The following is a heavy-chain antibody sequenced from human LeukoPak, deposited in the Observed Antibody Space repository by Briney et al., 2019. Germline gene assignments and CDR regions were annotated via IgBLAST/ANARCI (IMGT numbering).Heavy chain of an antibody. CDR3: ARSSPPHITIFGVVPDYFDY. Sequence: GGSLRLSCAASGFTVSSNYMSWVRQAPGKGLEWVSVIYSGGSTYYADSVKGRFTISRDNSENTLYLQMNSLRAEDTAVYYCARSSPPHITIFGVVPDYFDYWGQGTLVTVSS. CDR1: GFTVSSNY. D-gene: IGHD3-3*01. CDR2: IYSGGST. V-gene: IGHV3-53*01. J-gene: IGHJ4*02.